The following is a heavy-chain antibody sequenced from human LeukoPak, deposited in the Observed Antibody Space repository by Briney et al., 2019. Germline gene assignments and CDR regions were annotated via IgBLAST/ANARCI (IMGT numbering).Heavy chain of an antibody. CDR3: ARERQYCGGDCYSGWFDP. D-gene: IGHD2-21*02. CDR2: INPNSGGT. Sequence: ASVKVSFKASGYTFTGYYMHWVRQAPGQGLGWRGCINPNSGGTNYAQKFQGRDTMTRDTSISTTYMELSRLRSDDTAVYYSARERQYCGGDCYSGWFDPWGQGTLVTVSS. V-gene: IGHV1-2*02. CDR1: GYTFTGYY. J-gene: IGHJ5*02.